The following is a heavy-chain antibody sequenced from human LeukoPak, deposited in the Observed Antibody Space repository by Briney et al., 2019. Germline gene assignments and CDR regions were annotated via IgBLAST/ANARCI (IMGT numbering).Heavy chain of an antibody. CDR1: GGSISSYY. V-gene: IGHV4-59*01. J-gene: IGHJ6*04. CDR3: ARGEWWYYGSGGGQNYYYYYGMDV. Sequence: SETLSLTCTVSGGSISSYYWSWIRQPPGKGLEWIRYIYYSGSTNYNPSLKSRVTISVDTSKNQFSLKLSSVTAADTAVYYCARGEWWYYGSGGGQNYYYYYGMDVWGKGTTVTVSS. D-gene: IGHD3-10*01. CDR2: IYYSGST.